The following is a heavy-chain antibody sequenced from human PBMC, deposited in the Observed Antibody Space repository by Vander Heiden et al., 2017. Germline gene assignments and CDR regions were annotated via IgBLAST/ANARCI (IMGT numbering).Heavy chain of an antibody. CDR1: GFTFSNYG. Sequence: QVQLVGSGGGVVQPGTSLRLSCTASGFTFSNYGMHWVRQAPGKGLEWVAIIWYDGSYKYCADSVKGRFTISRDNSKNTLYLQIDNLGAEDTAVYYCARGYSGTYAAFDYWGQGTLDTVSS. D-gene: IGHD1-26*01. CDR2: IWYDGSYK. J-gene: IGHJ4*02. CDR3: ARGYSGTYAAFDY. V-gene: IGHV3-33*01.